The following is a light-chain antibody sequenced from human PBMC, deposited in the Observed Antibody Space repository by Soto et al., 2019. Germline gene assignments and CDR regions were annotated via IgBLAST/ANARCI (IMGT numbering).Light chain of an antibody. Sequence: DIQMTQSPPSLAASVGDRVTITCQASQDLTNYLNWYQQKPGEAPNLLIYDTITLEEGVPTRFSGGGSGTDFTFTINGLQPEDAAIYSCQQYVNLPYTFGQGTKREIK. CDR1: QDLTNY. CDR3: QQYVNLPYT. CDR2: DTI. J-gene: IGKJ2*01. V-gene: IGKV1-33*01.